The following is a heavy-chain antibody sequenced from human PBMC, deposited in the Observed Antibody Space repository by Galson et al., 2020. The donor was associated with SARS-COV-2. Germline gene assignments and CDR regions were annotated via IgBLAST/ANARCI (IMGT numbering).Heavy chain of an antibody. D-gene: IGHD3-16*01. CDR1: GFTFSSYA. Sequence: GGSLRLSCAASGFTFSSYAMHWVRQAPGKGLEWVAVISYDGSNKYYADSVKGRFTISRDNSKNTLYLQMNSLRAEDTAVYYCARTLPVRYFDYWGQGSLVTVSS. J-gene: IGHJ4*02. V-gene: IGHV3-30*04. CDR2: ISYDGSNK. CDR3: ARTLPVRYFDY.